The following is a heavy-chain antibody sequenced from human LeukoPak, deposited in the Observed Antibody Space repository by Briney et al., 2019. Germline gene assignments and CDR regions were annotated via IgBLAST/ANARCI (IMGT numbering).Heavy chain of an antibody. J-gene: IGHJ5*02. CDR1: GGSISSSSYY. CDR2: IYYSGST. V-gene: IGHV4-39*01. Sequence: ETLSLTCTVSGGSISSSSYYWGWIRQPPGKGLEWIGSIYYSGSTYYNPSLKSRVTISVDTSKNQFSLKLSSVTAADTAVYYCARQEIVVVPAAKDRNWFDPWGQGTLVTVSS. D-gene: IGHD2-2*01. CDR3: ARQEIVVVPAAKDRNWFDP.